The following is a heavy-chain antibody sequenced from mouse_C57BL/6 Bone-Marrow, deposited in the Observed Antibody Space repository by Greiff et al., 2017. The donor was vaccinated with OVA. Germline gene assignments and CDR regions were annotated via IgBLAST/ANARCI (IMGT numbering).Heavy chain of an antibody. CDR2: INPNNGGT. CDR3: ARDGNYLFAY. D-gene: IGHD2-1*01. Sequence: VQLKQSGPELVKPGASVKIPCKASGYTFTNYNMDWVKQSHGKSLEWIGDINPNNGGTNYNQKFKGKATLTVDKSSSTAYMELRSLTSEDTAVYCCARDGNYLFAYWGQGTLVTVSA. J-gene: IGHJ3*01. V-gene: IGHV1-18*01. CDR1: GYTFTNYN.